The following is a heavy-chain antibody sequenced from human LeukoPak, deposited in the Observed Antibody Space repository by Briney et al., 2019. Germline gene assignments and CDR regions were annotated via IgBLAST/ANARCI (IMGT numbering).Heavy chain of an antibody. CDR1: GFTFSTYW. V-gene: IGHV3-7*05. CDR2: IKPDGSEK. J-gene: IGHJ4*02. D-gene: IGHD4-17*01. CDR3: AKDKEDYGDYGDFDY. Sequence: GESLKISCAASGFTFSTYWMSWVRQAPGKGLECVANIKPDGSEKYYVDSVKGRFTISRDNAKNSLYLQMNSLRAEDTAVYYCAKDKEDYGDYGDFDYWGQGTLVTVSS.